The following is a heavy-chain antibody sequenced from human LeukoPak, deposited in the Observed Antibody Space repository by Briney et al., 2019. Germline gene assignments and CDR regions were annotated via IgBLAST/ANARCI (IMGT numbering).Heavy chain of an antibody. CDR1: GFTFSSYG. CDR3: ARDIVWFGDSDAFDI. D-gene: IGHD3-10*01. J-gene: IGHJ3*02. Sequence: GGSLRLSCAASGFTFSSYGMSWVRQAPGKGLEWVSAISGSGGSTYYADSVKGRFTISRDNSKNTLYLQMNSLRAEDTAVYYCARDIVWFGDSDAFDIWGQGTMVTVSS. CDR2: ISGSGGST. V-gene: IGHV3-23*01.